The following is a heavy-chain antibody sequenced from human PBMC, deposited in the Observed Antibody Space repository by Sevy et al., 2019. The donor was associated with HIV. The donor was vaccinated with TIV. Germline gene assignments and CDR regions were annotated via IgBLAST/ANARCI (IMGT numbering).Heavy chain of an antibody. CDR2: IYYSGRT. J-gene: IGHJ6*02. V-gene: IGHV4-59*01. Sequence: SETLSLTCTVSDDSISGYYWSWIRQPPGKGLEWIGYIYYSGRTNYNPSLKSRATISADMSTNHFSLKLSSVTAADTAVHYCARSTPYYYYGMDVWGQGTTVTVSS. CDR1: DDSISGYY. CDR3: ARSTPYYYYGMDV.